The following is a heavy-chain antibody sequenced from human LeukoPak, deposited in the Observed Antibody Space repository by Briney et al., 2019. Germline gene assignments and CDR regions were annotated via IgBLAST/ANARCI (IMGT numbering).Heavy chain of an antibody. D-gene: IGHD3-22*01. V-gene: IGHV3-23*01. Sequence: GGSLRLSCAASGFTFSSYAMSWVRQAPGKGLERVSAISGSGGSTYYADSVKGRFTISRDNSKNTLYVQMNSLRAEDTAVYYCARHYDSSGFYFDYWGQGTLVTVSS. CDR2: ISGSGGST. CDR1: GFTFSSYA. J-gene: IGHJ4*02. CDR3: ARHYDSSGFYFDY.